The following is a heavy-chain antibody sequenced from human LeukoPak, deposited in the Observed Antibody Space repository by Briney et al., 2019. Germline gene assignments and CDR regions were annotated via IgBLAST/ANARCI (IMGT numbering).Heavy chain of an antibody. CDR2: MNPNSGNT. CDR1: GYTFTSYD. Sequence: ASVKVSGKASGYTFTSYDINWVRQATGQGLGWMGWMNPNSGNTGYAQKFQGRVTMTRNTSISTAYMELSSLRSEDTAVYYCARFPGYGDYDWFDPWGQGTLVTVSS. CDR3: ARFPGYGDYDWFDP. V-gene: IGHV1-8*01. J-gene: IGHJ5*02. D-gene: IGHD4-17*01.